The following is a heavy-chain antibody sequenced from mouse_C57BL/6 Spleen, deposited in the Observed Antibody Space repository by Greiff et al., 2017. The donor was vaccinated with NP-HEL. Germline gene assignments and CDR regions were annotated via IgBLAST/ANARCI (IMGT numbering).Heavy chain of an antibody. CDR1: GYTFTSYW. CDR2: IDPSDSYT. V-gene: IGHV1-50*01. J-gene: IGHJ2*01. CDR3: ARYYGSSYFDY. Sequence: QVQLQQLGAELVKPGASVKLSCKASGYTFTSYWMQWVKQRPGQGLEWIGEIDPSDSYTNYNQKFKGKATLTVDTSSSTAYMQLSSLTSEDSAVYYCARYYGSSYFDYWGQGTTLTVSS. D-gene: IGHD1-1*01.